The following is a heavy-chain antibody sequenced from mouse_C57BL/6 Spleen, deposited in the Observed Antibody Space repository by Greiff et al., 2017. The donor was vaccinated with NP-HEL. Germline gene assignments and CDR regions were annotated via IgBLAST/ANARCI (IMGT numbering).Heavy chain of an antibody. V-gene: IGHV1-15*01. CDR3: TRGITTVVATGYYAMDY. D-gene: IGHD1-1*01. J-gene: IGHJ4*01. Sequence: QVQLQQSGAELVRPGASVTLSCKASGYTFTDYEMHWVKQTPVHGLEWIGAIDPETGGTAYNQKFKGKAILTADKSSSTAYMELRNLTSEDSAVYYCTRGITTVVATGYYAMDYWGQGTSVTVSS. CDR1: GYTFTDYE. CDR2: IDPETGGT.